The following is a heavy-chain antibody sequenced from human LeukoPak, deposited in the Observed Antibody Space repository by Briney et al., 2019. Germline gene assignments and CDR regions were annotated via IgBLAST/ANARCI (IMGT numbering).Heavy chain of an antibody. D-gene: IGHD6-13*01. CDR2: IYSGGST. V-gene: IGHV3-66*01. J-gene: IGHJ4*02. Sequence: GGSLRLSCAASGFTVSSNYMSWVRQAPGKGLEWVSVIYSGGSTYYADSVKGRFTISRDNSKNTLYLQMNSLRAEDTAVYYCARDRSSGYSSSWYFDYWGQGTLVTVSS. CDR3: ARDRSSGYSSSWYFDY. CDR1: GFTVSSNY.